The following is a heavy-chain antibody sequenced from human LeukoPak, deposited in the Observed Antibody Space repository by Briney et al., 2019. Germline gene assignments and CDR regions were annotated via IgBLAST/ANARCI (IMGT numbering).Heavy chain of an antibody. CDR2: IYSGGYT. CDR1: GLTVTSNY. D-gene: IGHD1-26*01. J-gene: IGHJ4*02. CDR3: ARRLEYSGSKGVFDY. Sequence: PGGSLRLSCAASGLTVTSNYMTWVRQAPGKGLEWVAIIYSGGYTDYADSVKGRFTISRDNSKNTLYLQVNSLRAEDTAVYYCARRLEYSGSKGVFDYWGQGTLVTVSS. V-gene: IGHV3-66*01.